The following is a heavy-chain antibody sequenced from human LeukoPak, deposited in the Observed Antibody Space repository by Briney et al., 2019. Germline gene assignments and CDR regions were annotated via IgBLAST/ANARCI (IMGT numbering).Heavy chain of an antibody. J-gene: IGHJ4*02. CDR2: IYHSGST. D-gene: IGHD2-2*02. CDR3: ALISIVVVPAAIPFDY. V-gene: IGHV4-38-2*01. Sequence: ASETLSLTCAVSGYSISSGYYWGWIRPPPGKGLEWIGSIYHSGSTYYNPSLKSRVTISVDTSKNQFSLKLSSVTAADTAVYYCALISIVVVPAAIPFDYWGQGTLVTVSS. CDR1: GYSISSGYY.